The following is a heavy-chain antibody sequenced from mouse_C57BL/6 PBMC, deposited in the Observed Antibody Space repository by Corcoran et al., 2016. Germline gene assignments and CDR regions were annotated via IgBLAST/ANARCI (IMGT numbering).Heavy chain of an antibody. CDR3: ARLYDSNPFAY. J-gene: IGHJ3*01. Sequence: EVQLQQSGPVLVKPGASVTMSCKASGYTFTDYNMSWVKQGHGQSLEWIGVINPYNGGTSYNQKFKGKATLTVDKSSSTAYMELNNLTSEDAAVYYCARLYDSNPFAYGGPGSVVTVSA. CDR2: INPYNGGT. D-gene: IGHD2-12*01. V-gene: IGHV1-19*01. CDR1: GYTFTDYN.